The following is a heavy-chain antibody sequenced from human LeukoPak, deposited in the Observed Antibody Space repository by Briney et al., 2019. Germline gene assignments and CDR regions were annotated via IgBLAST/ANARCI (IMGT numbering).Heavy chain of an antibody. CDR1: GFTFSSYG. V-gene: IGHV3-30*18. Sequence: GGSLRLSCAASGFTFSSYGMHWVRQAPGKGLEWVAVISYDGSNKYYADSVKGRFTISRDNSKNTLYLQMNSLRAEDPAVYYCANTVTTYYYYGMDVWGKGTTVTVSS. CDR3: ANTVTTYYYYGMDV. CDR2: ISYDGSNK. J-gene: IGHJ6*04. D-gene: IGHD4-17*01.